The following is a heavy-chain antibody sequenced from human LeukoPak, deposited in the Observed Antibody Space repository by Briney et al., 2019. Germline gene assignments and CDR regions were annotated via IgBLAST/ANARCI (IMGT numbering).Heavy chain of an antibody. V-gene: IGHV4-39*01. CDR3: ARHEYSGSYYGLSWFDP. CDR2: ICYSGST. D-gene: IGHD1-26*01. CDR1: GGSISSSGYY. J-gene: IGHJ5*02. Sequence: SETLSLTCTVSGGSISSSGYYWGWIRQPPGTGLEWIASICYSGSTYYNPSLKSRVTISVDTSKNQLSLKLSSLTAADTAVYYCARHEYSGSYYGLSWFDPWGQGTLVTVSS.